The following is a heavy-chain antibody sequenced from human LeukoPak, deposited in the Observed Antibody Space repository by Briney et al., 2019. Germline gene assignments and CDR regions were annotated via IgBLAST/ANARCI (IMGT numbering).Heavy chain of an antibody. CDR1: GYAFTSYY. J-gene: IGHJ4*02. CDR3: ARGYCSSTSCYCLAY. V-gene: IGHV1-46*01. CDR2: INPSGGST. Sequence: GASVKVSCKASGYAFTSYYMHWVRQAPGQGLEWMGIINPSGGSTSYAQKFQGRVTMTRDTSTSTVYMELSSLRSEDTAVYYCARGYCSSTSCYCLAYWGQGTLVTVSS. D-gene: IGHD2-2*01.